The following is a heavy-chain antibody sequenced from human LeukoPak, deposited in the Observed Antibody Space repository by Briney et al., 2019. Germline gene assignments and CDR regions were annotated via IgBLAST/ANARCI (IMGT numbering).Heavy chain of an antibody. D-gene: IGHD5-24*01. J-gene: IGHJ4*02. Sequence: GGSLRLSCETAGFPFSSYVMHWVRRTPGKGLVWVSRISHDGIISYADSVKGRFTISRDNAKNTLILQMNSLRVEDTAVYYCARDWVYKIDYWGRGTLVTVSS. CDR2: ISHDGII. CDR1: GFPFSSYV. V-gene: IGHV3-74*01. CDR3: ARDWVYKIDY.